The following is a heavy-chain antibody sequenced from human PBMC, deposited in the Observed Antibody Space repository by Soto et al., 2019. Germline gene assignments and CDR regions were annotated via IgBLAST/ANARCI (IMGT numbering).Heavy chain of an antibody. CDR3: ARADQYCSRGSCYYVWFDP. D-gene: IGHD2-15*01. J-gene: IGHJ5*02. V-gene: IGHV4-59*01. CDR1: GGSISSDF. Sequence: PSETLSLTCSVSGGSISSDFWNWIRQPPGRGLEWIGYISYSGSTNYNPSLKSRVTISVDTSKNQFSLKLTSVTAADTAVYYCARADQYCSRGSCYYVWFDPWGQGTLVTVSS. CDR2: ISYSGST.